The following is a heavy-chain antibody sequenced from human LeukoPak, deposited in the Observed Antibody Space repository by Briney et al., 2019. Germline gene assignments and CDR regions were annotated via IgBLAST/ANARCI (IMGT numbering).Heavy chain of an antibody. J-gene: IGHJ4*03. CDR3: ARQWYCSSTSCHCYFEY. Sequence: PSETLSLTCAVSGYSISSGYYWGWIRQPPGKGLEWIGSMHHSGKAYYNPSLRSRVTISLDTSKNQLSVNLISVTAADTAVYYCARQWYCSSTSCHCYFEYWGQGTLVTVSS. D-gene: IGHD2-2*01. CDR1: GYSISSGYY. CDR2: MHHSGKA. V-gene: IGHV4-38-2*01.